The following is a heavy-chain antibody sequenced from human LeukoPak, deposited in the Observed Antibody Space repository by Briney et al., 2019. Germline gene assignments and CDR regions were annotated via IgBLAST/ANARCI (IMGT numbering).Heavy chain of an antibody. CDR1: GGSISSYY. CDR3: ARVGYSGPIDY. D-gene: IGHD5-12*01. J-gene: IGHJ4*02. V-gene: IGHV4-59*01. Sequence: TSETLSLTCTVSGGSISSYYWSWIRQPPGKGLEWIGYIYYSGSTNYNLSLKSRVTISVDTSKNQFSLKLSSVTAADTAVYYCARVGYSGPIDYWGQGTLVTVSS. CDR2: IYYSGST.